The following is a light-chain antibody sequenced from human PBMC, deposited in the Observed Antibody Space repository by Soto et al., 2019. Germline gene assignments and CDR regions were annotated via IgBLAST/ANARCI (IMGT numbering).Light chain of an antibody. CDR2: DTS. CDR3: QQYHNSPRT. Sequence: ETLLTKSPGTLSLSPGERATLSCRASQSVGGSSLAWYQQRPGQAPRLLIYDTSNRATGIPDRFSGSGSGTDFTLTISRLEPEDFAVYYCQQYHNSPRTFGQGTKV. V-gene: IGKV3-20*01. CDR1: QSVGGSS. J-gene: IGKJ1*01.